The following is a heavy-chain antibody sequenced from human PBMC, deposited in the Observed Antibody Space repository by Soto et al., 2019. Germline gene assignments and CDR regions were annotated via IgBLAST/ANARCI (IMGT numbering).Heavy chain of an antibody. Sequence: GSLRLSCAASGFTFSSYAMHWVRQAPGKGLEWVAVISYDGSNKYYADSVKGRFTTSRDNSKNTLYLQMNSLRAEDTAVYYCARDYYRFNSGYGFSMDVWGQGTTVTVSS. J-gene: IGHJ6*02. CDR2: ISYDGSNK. V-gene: IGHV3-30-3*01. CDR3: ARDYYRFNSGYGFSMDV. D-gene: IGHD5-12*01. CDR1: GFTFSSYA.